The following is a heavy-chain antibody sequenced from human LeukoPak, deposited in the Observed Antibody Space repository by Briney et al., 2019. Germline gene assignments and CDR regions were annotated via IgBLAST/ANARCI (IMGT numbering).Heavy chain of an antibody. D-gene: IGHD3-10*01. J-gene: IGHJ4*02. CDR1: GFTFSGCA. V-gene: IGHV3-23*01. Sequence: PGRSLRLSCAASGFTFSGCALSWVRQAPGKGLEWVAGISGDGAKTYYADSVKARLTISRDNSKNTLFLQMDRLRAEDTAVYYCARRVRPNAGPFDSWGQGTLASVS. CDR2: ISGDGAKT. CDR3: ARRVRPNAGPFDS.